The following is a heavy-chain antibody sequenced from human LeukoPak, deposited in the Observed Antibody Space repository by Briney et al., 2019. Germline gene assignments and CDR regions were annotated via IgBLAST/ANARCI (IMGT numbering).Heavy chain of an antibody. D-gene: IGHD5-24*01. CDR3: ARQRWLQREVGPNDY. CDR2: INPSGGST. CDR1: GYTFTSYY. J-gene: IGHJ4*02. V-gene: IGHV1-46*01. Sequence: ASVKVSCKASGYTFTSYYMHWVRQAPGQGLEWMGIINPSGGSTSYAQKFQGRVTMTRDMSTGTVYMELSSLRSEDTAVYYCARQRWLQREVGPNDYWGQGTLVTVSS.